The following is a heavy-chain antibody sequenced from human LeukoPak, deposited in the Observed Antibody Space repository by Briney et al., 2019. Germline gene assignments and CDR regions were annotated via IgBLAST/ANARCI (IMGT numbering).Heavy chain of an antibody. Sequence: GGSLRLSCAASGFTFSSYWMSWVRQAPGKGLGWVANIKQDGSEKYYVDSVKGRFTISRDNAKNSLYLQMNSLRAEDTAVYYCARVGRSGSYDYWGQGTLVTVSS. CDR1: GFTFSSYW. J-gene: IGHJ4*02. D-gene: IGHD3-10*01. V-gene: IGHV3-7*01. CDR2: IKQDGSEK. CDR3: ARVGRSGSYDY.